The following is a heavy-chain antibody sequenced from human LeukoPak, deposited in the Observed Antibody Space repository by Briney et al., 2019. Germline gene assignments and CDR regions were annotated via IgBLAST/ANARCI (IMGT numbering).Heavy chain of an antibody. Sequence: ASXKVSCKASGYTFTSYGISWVRQAPGQGLEWMGWISAYNGNTNYAQKLQGRVTMTTDTSTSTAYMELRSLRSDDTAVYYCARDPLRYSSSPGRYNWFDPWGQGTLVTVSS. V-gene: IGHV1-18*01. D-gene: IGHD6-13*01. CDR1: GYTFTSYG. CDR2: ISAYNGNT. J-gene: IGHJ5*02. CDR3: ARDPLRYSSSPGRYNWFDP.